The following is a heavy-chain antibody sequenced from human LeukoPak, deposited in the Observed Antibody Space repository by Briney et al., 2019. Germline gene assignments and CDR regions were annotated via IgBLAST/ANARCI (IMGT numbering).Heavy chain of an antibody. D-gene: IGHD1-14*01. CDR3: ARDRVSGRYYYYYMDV. CDR1: AFTFSGYA. CDR2: ISASASST. Sequence: GGSLRLSCAASAFTFSGYAMSWVRQAPGKGLEWVSTISASASSTYYADSVKGRFTISRDNSKNTLYLQMNSLRAEDTAVYYCARDRVSGRYYYYYMDVWGKGTTVTVSS. J-gene: IGHJ6*03. V-gene: IGHV3-23*01.